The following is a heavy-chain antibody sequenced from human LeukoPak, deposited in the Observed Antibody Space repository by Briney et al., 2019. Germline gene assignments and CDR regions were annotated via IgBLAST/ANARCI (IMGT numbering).Heavy chain of an antibody. D-gene: IGHD6-19*01. CDR1: GYTFTHHG. J-gene: IGHJ4*02. CDR2: ISCYNGDT. Sequence: ASVKLSCKASGYTFTHHGISWVRQAPGQGLEWMAWISCYNGDTHYAQKFQGRVTLTTDTSTSTAYMELRSLRSDDTAVYYCARDPTNTSGRYAYFDSWGQGTLVTVSS. CDR3: ARDPTNTSGRYAYFDS. V-gene: IGHV1-18*01.